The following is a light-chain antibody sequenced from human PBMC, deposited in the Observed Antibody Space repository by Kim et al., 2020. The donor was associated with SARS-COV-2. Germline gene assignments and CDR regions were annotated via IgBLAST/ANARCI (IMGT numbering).Light chain of an antibody. CDR1: HSEMGRNE. CDR3: AAWDDSLSGPWV. J-gene: IGLJ3*02. Sequence: RFRISSAGSHSEMGRNEVYWYQQRPGTAPKLLIYSNNQRPSGVPDRFSGAKSGTAASLAISGLRSEDEADYYCAAWDDSLSGPWVFGGGTQLTVL. V-gene: IGLV1-47*02. CDR2: SNN.